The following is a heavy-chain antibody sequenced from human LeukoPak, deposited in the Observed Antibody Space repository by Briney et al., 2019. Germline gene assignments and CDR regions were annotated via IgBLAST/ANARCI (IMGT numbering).Heavy chain of an antibody. CDR1: GYSISSNNW. Sequence: PSETLSLTCAVSGYSISSNNWWAWIRQPPGKGLEWIGYIYYSGNTYYNPYNPSLTSRVTMSVDTSENQFSLKLDSVTEIDTAMYYCARNQAVAANRGAFDIWGQGTMVTVSS. J-gene: IGHJ3*02. CDR3: ARNQAVAANRGAFDI. D-gene: IGHD6-19*01. CDR2: IYYSGNT. V-gene: IGHV4-28*01.